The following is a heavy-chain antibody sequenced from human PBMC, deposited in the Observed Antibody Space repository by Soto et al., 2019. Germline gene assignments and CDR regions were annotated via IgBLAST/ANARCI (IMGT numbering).Heavy chain of an antibody. Sequence: QVQLVQSGAEVKKPGSSVKVSCKASGGTFSSYTISWVRQAPGQGLEWMGRIIPILGIANYAQKFQGRVTITADKSTSTAYRELSSLRSEDTAVYYCASSPIYGSGRYGMGVWCQGTTVTVSS. CDR3: ASSPIYGSGRYGMGV. D-gene: IGHD3-10*01. V-gene: IGHV1-69*02. J-gene: IGHJ6*02. CDR2: IIPILGIA. CDR1: GGTFSSYT.